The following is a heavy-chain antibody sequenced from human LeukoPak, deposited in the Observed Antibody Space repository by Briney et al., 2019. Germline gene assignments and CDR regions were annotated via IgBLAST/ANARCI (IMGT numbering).Heavy chain of an antibody. CDR2: IYHSGST. V-gene: IGHV4-38-2*01. J-gene: IGHJ4*02. Sequence: SETLSLTCAVSGYSISSGYYWGWIRPPPGKGLEWIGSIYHSGSTYYNPSLKSRVTISVDTSKNQFSRKLSSVTAAYTAVYYCARVSDSSGYHPGDWGQGTLVTVSS. CDR1: GYSISSGYY. D-gene: IGHD3-22*01. CDR3: ARVSDSSGYHPGD.